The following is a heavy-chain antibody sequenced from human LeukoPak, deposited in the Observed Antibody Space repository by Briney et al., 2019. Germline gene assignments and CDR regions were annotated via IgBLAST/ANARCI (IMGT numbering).Heavy chain of an antibody. CDR1: GYTFTSYD. Sequence: RASVKVSCKASGYTFTSYDINWVRQATGQGLEWMGWMNPNSGNTGYAQKFQGRVTMTRNTSISTAYMELSSLRSEDTAVYYCAGALGATTDWYFDLWGRGTLVTVSS. D-gene: IGHD1-26*01. J-gene: IGHJ2*01. V-gene: IGHV1-8*01. CDR2: MNPNSGNT. CDR3: AGALGATTDWYFDL.